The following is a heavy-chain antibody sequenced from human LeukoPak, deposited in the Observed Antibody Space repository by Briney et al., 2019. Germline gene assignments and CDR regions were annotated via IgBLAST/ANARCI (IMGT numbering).Heavy chain of an antibody. CDR1: GGSISSSSYY. CDR3: ARVQGHPPNGLDI. CDR2: IYYSGST. Sequence: PSETLSLTCTVSGGSISSSSYYWGWIRQPPGKGLEWIGSIYYSGSTYYNPSLKSRVTISVDTSKNQFSLKLSSVTAADTAVYYCARVQGHPPNGLDIWGQGTMVTVSS. J-gene: IGHJ3*02. V-gene: IGHV4-39*01. D-gene: IGHD2-8*01.